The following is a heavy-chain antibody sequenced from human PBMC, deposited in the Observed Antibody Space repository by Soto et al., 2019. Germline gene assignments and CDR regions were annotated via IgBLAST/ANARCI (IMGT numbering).Heavy chain of an antibody. Sequence: GESLKISCKGSGYSFTSYWIGWVRQMPGKGLEWMGIIYPGDSDTRYSPSFQGQVTISADKSISTAYLQWSSLKASDTAMYYCARHNGYSSSWYYYYYYMDVWGKGTTVTVSS. J-gene: IGHJ6*03. CDR2: IYPGDSDT. CDR1: GYSFTSYW. CDR3: ARHNGYSSSWYYYYYYMDV. D-gene: IGHD6-13*01. V-gene: IGHV5-51*01.